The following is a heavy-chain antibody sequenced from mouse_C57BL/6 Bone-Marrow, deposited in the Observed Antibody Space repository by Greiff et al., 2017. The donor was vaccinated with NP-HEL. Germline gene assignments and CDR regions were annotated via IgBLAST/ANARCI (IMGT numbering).Heavy chain of an antibody. Sequence: QVHVKQPGAELVRPGTSVKLSCKASGYTFTSYWMHWVKQRPGQGLEWIGVIDPSDSYTNYNQKFKGKATLTVDTSSRTAYMQLSSRTSEDASVYYCARGDYGSSWYYFDYWGQGTTLTVSS. CDR1: GYTFTSYW. CDR2: IDPSDSYT. J-gene: IGHJ2*01. D-gene: IGHD1-1*01. CDR3: ARGDYGSSWYYFDY. V-gene: IGHV1-59*01.